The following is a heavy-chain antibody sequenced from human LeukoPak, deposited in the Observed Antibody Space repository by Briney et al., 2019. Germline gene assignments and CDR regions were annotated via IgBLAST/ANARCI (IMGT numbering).Heavy chain of an antibody. CDR3: ARAELDGFDY. D-gene: IGHD1-26*01. J-gene: IGHJ4*02. CDR2: ISAYNGNT. V-gene: IGHV1-18*01. CDR1: GYTFTSYG. Sequence: ASVKGCCKSSGYTFTSYGISWVRQVPGQWLEWMGWISAYNGNTNYAQKLQGRVTMTTDTSTSTAYMELRSLRSDDTAVYYCARAELDGFDYWGQGTLVTVSS.